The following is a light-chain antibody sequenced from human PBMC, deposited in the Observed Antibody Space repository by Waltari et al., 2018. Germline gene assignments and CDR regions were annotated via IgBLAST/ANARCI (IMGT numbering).Light chain of an antibody. V-gene: IGLV1-40*01. CDR3: QSYDSSLSGRV. J-gene: IGLJ2*01. CDR2: VNS. Sequence: QSVLTQPPSVSGAPGQRVTISCTWSSSNIGAGYDVHWDKQLPGTAPKLLLRVNSHRPSVFPDLCSGSRSGPSASLAITGLRPEDEADYYCQSYDSSLSGRVFGGGTKVTVL. CDR1: SSNIGAGYD.